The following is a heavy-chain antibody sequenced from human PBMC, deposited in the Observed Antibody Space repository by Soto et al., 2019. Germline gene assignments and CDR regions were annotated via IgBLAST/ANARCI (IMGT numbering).Heavy chain of an antibody. V-gene: IGHV3-33*01. CDR3: ARSDTAMVPFDY. J-gene: IGHJ4*02. CDR1: GFTFSSYG. D-gene: IGHD5-18*01. Sequence: GGSLRLSCAASGFTFSSYGMHWVRQAPGKGLEWVAVIWYDGSNKYYADSVKGRFTISRDNSKNTLYLQMNSLRAEDTAVYYCARSDTAMVPFDYWGQGTLVTVSS. CDR2: IWYDGSNK.